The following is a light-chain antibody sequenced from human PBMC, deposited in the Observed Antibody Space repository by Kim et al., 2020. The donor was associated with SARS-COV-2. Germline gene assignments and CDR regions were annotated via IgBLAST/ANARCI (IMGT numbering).Light chain of an antibody. CDR2: DAS. CDR3: QQSDKLPLT. J-gene: IGKJ3*01. V-gene: IGKV1-33*01. CDR1: QDIERY. Sequence: DIQMTQSPSSLSASVGDRVTITCQASQDIERYLNWFQQKPGKAPKLLIYDASNLEFGVPSRFSGSGSGTHFSFTITSLHPEDVATYNCQQSDKLPLTFGPGTKVEIK.